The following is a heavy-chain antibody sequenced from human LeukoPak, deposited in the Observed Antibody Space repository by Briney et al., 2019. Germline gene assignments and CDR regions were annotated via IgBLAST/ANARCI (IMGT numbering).Heavy chain of an antibody. D-gene: IGHD6-19*01. CDR1: GFTFSNYA. CDR2: ISDSGSTT. V-gene: IGHV3-23*01. J-gene: IGHJ4*02. CDR3: AKDHLPGIVVADRDY. Sequence: GGSLRLSCAASGFTFSNYAMFWVRQAPGKGLEWVSAISDSGSTTYSADSVKGRFSISRDNSNNTLYLQMNSLRAEDTAVYYCAKDHLPGIVVADRDYWGQGTLVTVSS.